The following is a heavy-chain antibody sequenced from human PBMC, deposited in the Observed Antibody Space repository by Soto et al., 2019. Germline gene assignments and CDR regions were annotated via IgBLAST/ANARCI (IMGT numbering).Heavy chain of an antibody. Sequence: EVQLVESGGGLVQPGGSLRLSCVASGFSLSSYAMKWVRQAPGKGLEWIAYMTDSGTNVYYADSVRGRFTISRDIAKSSVYLQMNSLRAEDTAVYYCARDEYGDVWGNGTTVTVSS. D-gene: IGHD4-17*01. V-gene: IGHV3-48*01. CDR2: MTDSGTNV. CDR3: ARDEYGDV. CDR1: GFSLSSYA. J-gene: IGHJ6*04.